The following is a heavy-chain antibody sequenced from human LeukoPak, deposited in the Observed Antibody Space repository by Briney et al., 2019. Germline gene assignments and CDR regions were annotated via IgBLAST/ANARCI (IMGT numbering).Heavy chain of an antibody. CDR3: ARASSTYYYDSSGYGFEAFDI. D-gene: IGHD3-22*01. V-gene: IGHV1-69*04. J-gene: IGHJ3*02. Sequence: GASVKVSCKASGGTFSSYAISWVRQAPGQGLEWMGRIIPILGLANYAQKFQGRVTITADKSTSTAYMELSSLRSEDTAVYYCARASSTYYYDSSGYGFEAFDIWGQGTMVTVSS. CDR1: GGTFSSYA. CDR2: IIPILGLA.